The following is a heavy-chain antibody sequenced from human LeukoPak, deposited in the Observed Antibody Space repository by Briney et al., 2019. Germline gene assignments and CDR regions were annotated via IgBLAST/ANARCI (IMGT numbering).Heavy chain of an antibody. CDR2: MNPNSGNT. J-gene: IGHJ6*03. CDR3: AIRYGSGEKYYYYYYMAV. Sequence: ASLKVSCKASGYTFTSYDINWVRQATGQGLEWMGWMNPNSGNTGYAQKFQGRVSMTRNTSISTAYMELSSLRSEDTAVYYCAIRYGSGEKYYYYYYMAVWGKGTTVTVSS. CDR1: GYTFTSYD. D-gene: IGHD3-10*01. V-gene: IGHV1-8*01.